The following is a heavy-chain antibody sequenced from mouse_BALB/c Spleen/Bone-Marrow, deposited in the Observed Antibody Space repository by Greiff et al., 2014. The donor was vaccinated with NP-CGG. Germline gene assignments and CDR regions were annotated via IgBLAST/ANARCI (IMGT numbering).Heavy chain of an antibody. V-gene: IGHV14-3*02. CDR1: GFNIKDTY. D-gene: IGHD1-1*01. J-gene: IGHJ1*01. CDR2: IDPANGDT. Sequence: QLQQSGSELVKPGASVKLSCAASGFNIKDTYMHWVKQRPEQGLEWIGRIDPANGDTKYDPKFQGKATITADTSSNTAYLQLSSLTSEDTAVYYCTRPSFYYGSSYWYFDVWGAGTTVTVSS. CDR3: TRPSFYYGSSYWYFDV.